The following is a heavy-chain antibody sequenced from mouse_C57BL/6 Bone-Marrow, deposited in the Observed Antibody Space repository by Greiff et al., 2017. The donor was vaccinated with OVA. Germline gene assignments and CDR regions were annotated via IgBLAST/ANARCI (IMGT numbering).Heavy chain of an antibody. CDR1: GYTFTRYG. CDR3: LLRDYFDD. J-gene: IGHJ2*01. Sequence: QVQLQQSGAELARPGASVKLSCQASGYTFTRYGISWVKQRTGQGLEWLGEIYPRRGNTYSNEKFKGKATLTADKSSSTGYMELRSLTSEDSAGYFCLLRDYFDDWGQGTTLTVTS. D-gene: IGHD1-1*01. V-gene: IGHV1-81*01. CDR2: IYPRRGNT.